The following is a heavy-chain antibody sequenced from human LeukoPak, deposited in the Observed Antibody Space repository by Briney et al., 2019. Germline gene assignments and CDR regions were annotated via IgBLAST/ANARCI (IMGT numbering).Heavy chain of an antibody. V-gene: IGHV7-4-1*02. CDR1: GYTFSSYA. J-gene: IGHJ4*02. CDR2: INTNTGNP. CDR3: ARSNNDGDYLGVGFDY. Sequence: ASAKVSCKASGYTFSSYAMNWVRQAPGQGLEWMGWINTNTGNPTHAQGFTGRFVFSLDTSVSTAYLQISSLQAEDTAVYYCARSNNDGDYLGVGFDYWGQGTLVTVSS. D-gene: IGHD4-17*01.